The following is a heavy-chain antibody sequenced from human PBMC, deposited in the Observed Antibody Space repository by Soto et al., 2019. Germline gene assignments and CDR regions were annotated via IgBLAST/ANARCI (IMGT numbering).Heavy chain of an antibody. Sequence: SVKVSCKASGFTFTSSAVQWVRQARGQRLEWIGWIVIGSGNTNYAQKFQERVTITRDMSTSTAYMELSSLRSEDTAVYYCAAEGSGSYYSEYYGMDVWGQGTTVTVSS. CDR1: GFTFTSSA. V-gene: IGHV1-58*01. CDR3: AAEGSGSYYSEYYGMDV. J-gene: IGHJ6*02. D-gene: IGHD1-26*01. CDR2: IVIGSGNT.